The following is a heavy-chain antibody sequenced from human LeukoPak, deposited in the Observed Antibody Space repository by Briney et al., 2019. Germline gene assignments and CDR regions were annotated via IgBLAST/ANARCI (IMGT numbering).Heavy chain of an antibody. V-gene: IGHV1-2*02. CDR1: GYAFTRYY. D-gene: IGHD1-1*01. Sequence: ASVKVSCKASGYAFTRYYIHWVRQAPGQGLEWMGWINPNSGGANYAQKFQGRVTMTRDTSISTAYMELSSLTSDDTAVYYCARGSSERDWFDLWGQGTLVTVSS. CDR3: ARGSSERDWFDL. J-gene: IGHJ5*02. CDR2: INPNSGGA.